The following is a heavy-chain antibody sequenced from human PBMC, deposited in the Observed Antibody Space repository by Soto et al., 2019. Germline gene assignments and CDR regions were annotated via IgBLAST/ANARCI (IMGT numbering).Heavy chain of an antibody. V-gene: IGHV1-2*02. CDR2: IFPNSVGST. Sequence: ASVKVSCKTSGYTFAAYYLHWVRQAPGQGLEWMGFIFPNSVGSTTSAPQFEGRVIMTRDSSLSTAYLELSGLTSEDTGVYYCAKDEGGIFDSWGQGTLVTVSS. J-gene: IGHJ4*01. CDR1: GYTFAAYY. D-gene: IGHD3-16*01. CDR3: AKDEGGIFDS.